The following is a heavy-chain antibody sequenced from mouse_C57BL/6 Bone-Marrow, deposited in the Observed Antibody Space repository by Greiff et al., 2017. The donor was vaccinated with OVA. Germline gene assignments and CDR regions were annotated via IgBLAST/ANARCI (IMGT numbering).Heavy chain of an antibody. J-gene: IGHJ1*03. CDR3: TTFYYDYDYWYFDV. Sequence: VQLQQSGAELVRPGASVKLSCTASGFNIKDDYMHWVKQRPEQGLEWIGWIDPENGDTEYASKFQGKATITADTSSNTAYLQLSSLTSEDTAVYYCTTFYYDYDYWYFDVWGTGTTVTVSS. V-gene: IGHV14-4*01. CDR1: GFNIKDDY. D-gene: IGHD2-4*01. CDR2: IDPENGDT.